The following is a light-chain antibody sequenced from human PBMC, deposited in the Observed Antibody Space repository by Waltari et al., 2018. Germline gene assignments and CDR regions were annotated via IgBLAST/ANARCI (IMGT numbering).Light chain of an antibody. CDR1: SSNIGSNF. CDR2: RNN. V-gene: IGLV1-47*01. J-gene: IGLJ3*02. CDR3: APWDDSLSGPGV. Sequence: QSVLTQPPSASGTPGQRVPISCSGSSSNIGSNFVYWYQQLPGTAPKLLIYRNNQRPSGVPDRFSGSKSGTSASLAISGLRSEDEADYYCAPWDDSLSGPGVFGGGTKLTVL.